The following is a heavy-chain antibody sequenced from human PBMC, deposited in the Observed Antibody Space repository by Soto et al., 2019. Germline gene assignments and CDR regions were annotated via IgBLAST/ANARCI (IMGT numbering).Heavy chain of an antibody. CDR3: GRGRYCLNGRCFPNWLDS. D-gene: IGHD2-15*01. V-gene: IGHV4-30-4*01. CDR1: GDSISNLDYF. Sequence: SETLSLTCSVSGDSISNLDYFWAWIRQPPGQALEYIGYIYKSATTYYNPSFESRVAISVDTSKSPFSLNVTSVTAADTAGYFCGRGRYCLNGRCFPNWLDSWGQGALVTVSS. CDR2: IYKSATT. J-gene: IGHJ5*01.